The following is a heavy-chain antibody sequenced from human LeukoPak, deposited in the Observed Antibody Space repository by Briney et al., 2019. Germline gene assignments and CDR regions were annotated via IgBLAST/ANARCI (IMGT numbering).Heavy chain of an antibody. Sequence: PSVTLSLTCTVSGGSTASSSHYWGWLRQSPGKGLEWIAIMYYTGSTYYNPPLKSRVSISVDTSRNQFSLKLTSVTAADTAVYYCARHRIQPPVLMDVWGPGTTVTVSS. D-gene: IGHD5-18*01. V-gene: IGHV4-39*01. CDR3: ARHRIQPPVLMDV. CDR1: GGSTASSSHY. CDR2: MYYTGST. J-gene: IGHJ6*02.